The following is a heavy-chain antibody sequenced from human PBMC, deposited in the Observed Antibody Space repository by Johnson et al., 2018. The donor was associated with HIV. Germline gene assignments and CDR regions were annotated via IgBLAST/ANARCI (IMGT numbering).Heavy chain of an antibody. J-gene: IGHJ3*02. Sequence: QVQLVESGGGVVQPGTSLRLSCAPSGFTFSTSVMHWVRRAPGKGLEWVSGISVDGNNEYYSDSVQGRFSISTDNSKNTLYLQMNNLRVEDMGVYYCAKGLYYYDSSDYDVPEIWGQGTTVAVSS. D-gene: IGHD3-22*01. CDR3: AKGLYYYDSSDYDVPEI. V-gene: IGHV3-30*18. CDR2: ISVDGNNE. CDR1: GFTFSTSV.